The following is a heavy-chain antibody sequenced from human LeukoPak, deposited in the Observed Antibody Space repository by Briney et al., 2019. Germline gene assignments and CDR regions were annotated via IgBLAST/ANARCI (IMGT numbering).Heavy chain of an antibody. Sequence: SETLSLTCTVSSGSISSYYWSWIRQPPGKGLEWIGYISYSGSTNYNPSLKSRVTISVDTSKNQFSLKLSSVTAADTAVYYCARDRGSGSYDFDYWGQGTLVTVSS. CDR3: ARDRGSGSYDFDY. V-gene: IGHV4-59*01. CDR1: SGSISSYY. CDR2: ISYSGST. D-gene: IGHD1-26*01. J-gene: IGHJ4*02.